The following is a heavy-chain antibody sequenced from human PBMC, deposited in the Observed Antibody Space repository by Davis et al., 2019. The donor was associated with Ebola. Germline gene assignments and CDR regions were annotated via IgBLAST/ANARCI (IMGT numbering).Heavy chain of an antibody. Sequence: PGGSLRLSCAASGFTFNNYAMSWVRQVPGKGLEWVSTIINTGGGTYLADSVKGRFTISRDNTKNILYMQMYSLKVDDTAVYYCATDSGGRWPFQFWGRGTLVTVSS. V-gene: IGHV3-23*01. J-gene: IGHJ4*02. D-gene: IGHD5-24*01. CDR3: ATDSGGRWPFQF. CDR2: IINTGGGT. CDR1: GFTFNNYA.